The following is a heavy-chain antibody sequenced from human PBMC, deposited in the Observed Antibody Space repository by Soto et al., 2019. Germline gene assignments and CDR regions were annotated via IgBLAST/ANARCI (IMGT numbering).Heavy chain of an antibody. CDR1: GFTFSDYY. Sequence: QVQLVESGGGLVKPGGSLRLSCAASGFTFSDYYMNWIRQAPGKGLEWVSYINSSGSTIYYADSVKGRFTISRDNAKNSVYLQVKSLSGEDAAVFYCASVLRSGRWKAGDIWGQGTMVNVSS. CDR2: INSSGSTI. CDR3: ASVLRSGRWKAGDI. V-gene: IGHV3-11*01. J-gene: IGHJ3*02. D-gene: IGHD1-1*01.